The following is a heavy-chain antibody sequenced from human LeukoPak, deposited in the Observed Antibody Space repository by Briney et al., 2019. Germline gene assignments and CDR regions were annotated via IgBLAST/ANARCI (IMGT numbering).Heavy chain of an antibody. Sequence: ASVKVSCRASGYTFTGYYMHWVRQAPGQGLEWMGRINPNSGGTNYAQKFQGRVTMTRDTSISTAYMELSRLRSDDTAVYYCARPHTVLYNWFDPWGQGTLVTVSS. V-gene: IGHV1-2*06. CDR3: ARPHTVLYNWFDP. CDR2: INPNSGGT. J-gene: IGHJ5*02. D-gene: IGHD4-11*01. CDR1: GYTFTGYY.